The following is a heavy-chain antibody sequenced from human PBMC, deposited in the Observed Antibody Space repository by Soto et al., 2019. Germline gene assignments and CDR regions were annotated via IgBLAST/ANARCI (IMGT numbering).Heavy chain of an antibody. CDR2: IYYTGNT. CDR3: ARGRRFTSSWFFFDS. CDR1: GGSISGGDFY. Sequence: SETLSLTCIVSGGSISGGDFYWSWIRQPPGKGLEWIGYIYYTGNTDYNSSLKSRIKISVDTSKNQFSLKLTSVTAADTAVYYCARGRRFTSSWFFFDSWGQGTLVTVSS. J-gene: IGHJ4*02. D-gene: IGHD6-13*01. V-gene: IGHV4-30-4*01.